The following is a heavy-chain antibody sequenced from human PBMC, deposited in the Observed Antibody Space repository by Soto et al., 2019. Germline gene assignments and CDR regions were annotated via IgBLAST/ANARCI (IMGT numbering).Heavy chain of an antibody. Sequence: GGSLRLSCAASGFTFSSYSMNWVRQAPGKGLEWVSYISSSSSTIYYADTVKGRFNISRDNAKKSQYLQINSLRAEDTAVYYCAKLVGFCSSTSCYAGAFDIWGQGTMVTVSS. CDR2: ISSSSSTI. D-gene: IGHD2-2*01. V-gene: IGHV3-48*01. CDR3: AKLVGFCSSTSCYAGAFDI. J-gene: IGHJ3*02. CDR1: GFTFSSYS.